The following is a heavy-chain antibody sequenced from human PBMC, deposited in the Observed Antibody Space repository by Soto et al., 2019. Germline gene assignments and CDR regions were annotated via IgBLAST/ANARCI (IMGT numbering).Heavy chain of an antibody. CDR2: IYYSGST. D-gene: IGHD6-19*01. Sequence: SETLSLTCTVSGGSISSSSYYWGWIRQPPGKGLEWIGSIYYSGSTYYNPSLKSRVTISVDTSKNQFSLKLSSVTAADTAVYYCARHRSGWRDCFDYWGQGTLVTVSS. CDR3: ARHRSGWRDCFDY. CDR1: GGSISSSSYY. V-gene: IGHV4-39*01. J-gene: IGHJ4*02.